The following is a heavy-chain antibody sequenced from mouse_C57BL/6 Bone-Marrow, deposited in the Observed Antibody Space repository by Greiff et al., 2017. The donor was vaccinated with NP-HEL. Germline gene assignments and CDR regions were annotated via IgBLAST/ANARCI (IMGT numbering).Heavy chain of an antibody. D-gene: IGHD2-2*01. J-gene: IGHJ4*01. V-gene: IGHV1-7*01. CDR2: INPSSGYT. CDR1: GYTFTSYW. CDR3: ARSRDGYDYYAMDY. Sequence: QVQLQQSGAELAKPGASVKLSCKASGYTFTSYWMHWVKQRPGQGLEWIGYINPSSGYTKSNQKFKDKATLTSDKSSSTAYMQLSSLTYEDSAVYYCARSRDGYDYYAMDYWGQGTSGTVSS.